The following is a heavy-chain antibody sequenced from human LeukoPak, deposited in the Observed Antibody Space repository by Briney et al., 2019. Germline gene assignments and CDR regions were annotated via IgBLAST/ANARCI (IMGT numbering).Heavy chain of an antibody. CDR1: GYTFIHYH. D-gene: IGHD2-21*01. V-gene: IGHV1-69-2*01. Sequence: VATVKISCKASGYTFIHYHMHWVRQAPGKALECMGRVDPEDGRTIYAERFRDRVTITADRSTDTVYLEVTRLNSDDTAVYFCATVAMLLLDHWGQGTLVTVSS. CDR3: ATVAMLLLDH. CDR2: VDPEDGRT. J-gene: IGHJ4*02.